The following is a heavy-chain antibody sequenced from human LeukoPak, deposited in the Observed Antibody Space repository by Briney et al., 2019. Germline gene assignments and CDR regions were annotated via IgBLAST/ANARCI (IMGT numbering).Heavy chain of an antibody. CDR2: MGSNSGDT. J-gene: IGHJ4*02. Sequence: ASVKVSCKASGYTFTNYDINWVRQTTGPGLEWMGWMGSNSGDTGYAQKFQDRVTMTRDTFISTAYMELNNVRSEDTAVYYCVRGPPNWGFDYWGQGTLVTVSS. V-gene: IGHV1-8*01. D-gene: IGHD7-27*01. CDR3: VRGPPNWGFDY. CDR1: GYTFTNYD.